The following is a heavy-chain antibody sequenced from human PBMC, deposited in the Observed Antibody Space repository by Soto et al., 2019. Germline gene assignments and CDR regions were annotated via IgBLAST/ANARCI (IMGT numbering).Heavy chain of an antibody. CDR3: ARGITVIKAVQRDAPDKYYFDS. CDR1: GGSFSGYY. V-gene: IGHV4-34*01. D-gene: IGHD3-22*01. Sequence: SETLSLTCAVYGGSFSGYYWSWIRQPPGKGLEWIGEINHSGNTNCNPSLKSRVTVSVDTSKNQFSLNLRSVTAADAALYYCARGITVIKAVQRDAPDKYYFDSWGQGTLVTVYS. J-gene: IGHJ4*02. CDR2: INHSGNT.